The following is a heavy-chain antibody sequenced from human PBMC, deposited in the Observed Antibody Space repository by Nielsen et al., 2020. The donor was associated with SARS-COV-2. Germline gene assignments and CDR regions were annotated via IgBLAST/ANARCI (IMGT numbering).Heavy chain of an antibody. J-gene: IGHJ4*02. D-gene: IGHD6-19*01. CDR1: GFTFSRHW. Sequence: GGSLRLSCAASGFTFSRHWMSWVRQAPGKGLEWVANIKQDGSEKHYVDSVKGRFTISRDNAKNSLYLHMNSLRAEDTAVYYCARGHSSAWYYSDYWGQGTLVTVSS. CDR2: IKQDGSEK. V-gene: IGHV3-7*03. CDR3: ARGHSSAWYYSDY.